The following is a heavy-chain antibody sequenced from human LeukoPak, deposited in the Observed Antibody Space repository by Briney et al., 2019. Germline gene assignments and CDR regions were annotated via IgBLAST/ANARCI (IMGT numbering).Heavy chain of an antibody. J-gene: IGHJ6*03. CDR1: GGSISSGGYY. Sequence: SETLSLTCTVSGGSISSGGYYWSWIRQPPGKGLEWIGYIYHSGSTYYNPSLKSRVTISVDRSKNQFSLKLSSVTAADTAVYYCARDRGIVGAKYYMDVWGKGTTVTVSS. V-gene: IGHV4-30-2*01. CDR3: ARDRGIVGAKYYMDV. D-gene: IGHD1-26*01. CDR2: IYHSGST.